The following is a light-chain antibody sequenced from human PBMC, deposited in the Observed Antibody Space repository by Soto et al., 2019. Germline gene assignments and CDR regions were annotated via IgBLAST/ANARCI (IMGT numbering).Light chain of an antibody. CDR1: SSNVGNNY. CDR3: GAWESSRSAGV. J-gene: IGLJ2*01. CDR2: DND. V-gene: IGLV1-51*01. Sequence: QSVLTQPPSVAAAPGQKVTISCSGSSSNVGNNYVYWYQQLPGTAPKLLIYDNDKRHSGIPDRFSGTKSGTSATLGISGLPTGDDADYYCGAWESSRSAGVFGGGSKLTVL.